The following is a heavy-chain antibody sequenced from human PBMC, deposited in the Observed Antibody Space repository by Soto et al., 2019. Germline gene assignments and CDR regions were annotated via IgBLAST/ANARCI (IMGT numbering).Heavy chain of an antibody. D-gene: IGHD5-12*01. J-gene: IGHJ6*02. Sequence: ASVKVSCKASGYTLTNFYIHWVRQAPGQGLEWMGIINPNGGSTNYAHNFQGRVTITRDTSTSTVYMDLSSLRSEDTAVYYCARDNVDIVARRYYYGMDVWGQGTTVTVSS. CDR3: ARDNVDIVARRYYYGMDV. CDR1: GYTLTNFY. V-gene: IGHV1-46*01. CDR2: INPNGGST.